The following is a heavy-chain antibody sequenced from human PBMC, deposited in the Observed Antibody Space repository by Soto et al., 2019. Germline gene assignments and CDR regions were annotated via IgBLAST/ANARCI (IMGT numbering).Heavy chain of an antibody. CDR2: IWYDGSNK. CDR1: GFTFSSYG. V-gene: IGHV3-33*01. J-gene: IGHJ6*03. CDR3: ARGGVAATSTDYYYYMDV. Sequence: GGSLRLSCAASGFTFSSYGMHWVRQAPGKGLELVAVIWYDGSNKYYADSVKGRFTISRDNSKNTLYLQMNSLRAEDTAVYYCARGGVAATSTDYYYYMDVWGKGTTVTVSS. D-gene: IGHD2-15*01.